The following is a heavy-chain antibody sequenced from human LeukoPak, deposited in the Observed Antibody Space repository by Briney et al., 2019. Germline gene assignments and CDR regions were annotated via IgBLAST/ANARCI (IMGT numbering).Heavy chain of an antibody. CDR3: AELGITMIGGV. Sequence: GSLRLSCAASGFTFSTYNMNWVRQAPGKGLEWVSSISDNSRYIYYADSVKGRFTISRDNAKNSLYLQMNSLRAEDTAVYYCAELGITMIGGVWGKGTTVTISS. CDR1: GFTFSTYN. V-gene: IGHV3-21*01. CDR2: ISDNSRYI. D-gene: IGHD3-10*02. J-gene: IGHJ6*04.